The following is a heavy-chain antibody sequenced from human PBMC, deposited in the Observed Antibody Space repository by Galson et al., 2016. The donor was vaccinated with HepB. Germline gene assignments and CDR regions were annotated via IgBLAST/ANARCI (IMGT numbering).Heavy chain of an antibody. CDR1: GFTLSNYW. J-gene: IGHJ3*02. Sequence: SLRLSWEASGFTLSNYWMHWVRQAPGKGLVWVSRINTDGSSTNYADSVKCRFAISRDNSKNTLYLQMNSRRAEDTAVYYCARDQAGYSFGYVAFDIWGQGTMVTVSS. D-gene: IGHD5-18*01. CDR2: INTDGSST. V-gene: IGHV3-74*01. CDR3: ARDQAGYSFGYVAFDI.